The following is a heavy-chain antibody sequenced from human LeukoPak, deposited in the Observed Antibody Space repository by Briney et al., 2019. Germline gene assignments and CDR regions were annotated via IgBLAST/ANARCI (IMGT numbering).Heavy chain of an antibody. Sequence: PGGSLRLSCAASGFTVCSNYMSWVRQAPGKGLEWVSVIYSGGSTYYADSVKGRFTISRDNSKNTLYLQMNSLRAEDTAVYYCARARTDYYYDSSGYYYTIYYFDYWGQGTLVTVSS. CDR1: GFTVCSNY. D-gene: IGHD3-22*01. CDR2: IYSGGST. V-gene: IGHV3-53*01. CDR3: ARARTDYYYDSSGYYYTIYYFDY. J-gene: IGHJ4*02.